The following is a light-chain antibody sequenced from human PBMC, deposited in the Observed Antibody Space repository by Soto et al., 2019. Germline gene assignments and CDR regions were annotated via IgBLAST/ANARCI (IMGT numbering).Light chain of an antibody. CDR3: QQYGSSPQT. CDR2: DAS. J-gene: IGKJ1*01. V-gene: IGKV3D-20*01. Sequence: EIVLTQSPATLSLSPGERATLSCGASQSVSSSYLAWYQQKPGLAPRLLIYDASSRATGIPDRFSGSGSVTDFTLTISRLEPEYFAVYYCQQYGSSPQTFGQGTKVEIK. CDR1: QSVSSSY.